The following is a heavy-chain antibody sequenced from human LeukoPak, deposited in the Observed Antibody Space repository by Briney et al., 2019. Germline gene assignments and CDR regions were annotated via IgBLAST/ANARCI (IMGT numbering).Heavy chain of an antibody. CDR2: IYYTGGT. V-gene: IGHV4-59*08. J-gene: IGHJ3*01. D-gene: IGHD3-9*01. Sequence: SETLSLTCTFSGGSISDYYWIWVRQPPGRGLEWIGYIYYTGGTSSNPSLESRVTISVDTSKNQFSLQLRSVTAADTAVYYCASFDFNLLTGYYNWGQGTMVTVSS. CDR3: ASFDFNLLTGYYN. CDR1: GGSISDYY.